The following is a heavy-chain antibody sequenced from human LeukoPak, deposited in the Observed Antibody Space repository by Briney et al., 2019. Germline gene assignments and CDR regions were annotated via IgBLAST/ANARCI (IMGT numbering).Heavy chain of an antibody. V-gene: IGHV4-34*01. CDR3: AAVPAAMAYFQH. CDR1: GGSFSGYY. D-gene: IGHD2-2*01. J-gene: IGHJ1*01. Sequence: SETLSLTCAVYGGSFSGYYWSWIRQPPGKGLEWIGEINHSGSTNYNPSLKSRVTISVDTSKNQFSLKLSSVTAADTAVYYCAAVPAAMAYFQHWGQGTLATVPS. CDR2: INHSGST.